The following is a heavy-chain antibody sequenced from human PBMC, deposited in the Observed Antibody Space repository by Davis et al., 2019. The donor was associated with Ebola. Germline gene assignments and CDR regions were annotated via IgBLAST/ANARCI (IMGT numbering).Heavy chain of an antibody. Sequence: ASVKVSCKVSGYTLTELSMHWVRQAPGRGLEWMGGFDPEDGETIYAQKFQGRVTMTEDTSTDTAYMELSSLRSEDTAVYYCATGNYYDSSGYLYYWGQGTLVTVSS. CDR1: GYTLTELS. CDR3: ATGNYYDSSGYLYY. D-gene: IGHD3-22*01. J-gene: IGHJ4*02. CDR2: FDPEDGET. V-gene: IGHV1-24*01.